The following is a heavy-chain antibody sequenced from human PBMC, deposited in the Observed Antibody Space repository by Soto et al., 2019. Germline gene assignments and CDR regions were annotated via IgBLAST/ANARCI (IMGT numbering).Heavy chain of an antibody. CDR1: GYSFTSYW. J-gene: IGHJ4*02. CDR3: ARFTIFGVVIGYYFDY. V-gene: IGHV5-51*01. Sequence: PGESLKISCKGSGYSFTSYWIGWVRQMPGKGLEWMGIIYPGDSDTRYSPSFQGQVTISADKSISTAYLQWSSLKASDTAMYYCARFTIFGVVIGYYFDYWGQGTLVTVSS. CDR2: IYPGDSDT. D-gene: IGHD3-3*01.